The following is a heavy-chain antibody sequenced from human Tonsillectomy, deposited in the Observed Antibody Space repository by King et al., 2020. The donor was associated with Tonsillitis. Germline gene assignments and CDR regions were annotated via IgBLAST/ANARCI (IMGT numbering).Heavy chain of an antibody. CDR1: GFTFSSYG. CDR3: VKDFETTGTTGWFDP. CDR2: IRYDGSNK. Sequence: VQLVESGGGVVQPGGSLRLSCAASGFTFSSYGMHWVRQAPGKGLEWVAFIRYDGSNKYYADSVKGRFTISRDNSKNTLYLQMNSLRAEDTAVYYCVKDFETTGTTGWFDPWGQGTLVTVSS. J-gene: IGHJ5*02. D-gene: IGHD1-1*01. V-gene: IGHV3-30*02.